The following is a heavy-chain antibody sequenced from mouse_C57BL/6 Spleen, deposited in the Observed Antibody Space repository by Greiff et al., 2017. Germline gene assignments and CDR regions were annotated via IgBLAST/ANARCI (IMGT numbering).Heavy chain of an antibody. D-gene: IGHD2-4*01. V-gene: IGHV1-81*01. Sequence: VQLQQSGAELARPGASVKLSCKASGYTFTSYGISWVKQRTGKGLEWIGEIYPRSGNTYYNEKFKGQATLTADKSSSTAYMELRSLTSEDSAVYVCARGGLVYDYDGFAYWGQGTLVTVSA. CDR3: ARGGLVYDYDGFAY. J-gene: IGHJ3*01. CDR1: GYTFTSYG. CDR2: IYPRSGNT.